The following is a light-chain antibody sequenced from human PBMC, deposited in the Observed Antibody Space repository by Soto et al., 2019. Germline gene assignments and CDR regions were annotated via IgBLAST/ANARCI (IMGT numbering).Light chain of an antibody. V-gene: IGKV3D-20*02. Sequence: EIVLTQSPGTLSLSPGDRATLSCRASQTVSNNYLAWCQQKPGQAPRVILYGASRRATGIPDRFSGGGSGTDFTLTISRLEPEDFAVYYCQQRSDNWPPLTFGQGTRLEI. J-gene: IGKJ5*01. CDR1: QTVSNNY. CDR2: GAS. CDR3: QQRSDNWPPLT.